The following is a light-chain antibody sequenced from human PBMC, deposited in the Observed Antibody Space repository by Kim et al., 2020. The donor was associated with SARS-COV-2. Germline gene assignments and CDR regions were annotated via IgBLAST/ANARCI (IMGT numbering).Light chain of an antibody. CDR3: QQHSKWLPPPS. CDR2: DAA. CDR1: HSLGIS. Sequence: PAEEATRSCCTSHSLGISLSWYRQTRGQAPRLIIYDAAIRASGIADRFSCSGSGTDITFTIGGIDPEDFGVYFCQQHSKWLPPPSFGGGTKVDIK. V-gene: IGKV3-11*01. J-gene: IGKJ4*01.